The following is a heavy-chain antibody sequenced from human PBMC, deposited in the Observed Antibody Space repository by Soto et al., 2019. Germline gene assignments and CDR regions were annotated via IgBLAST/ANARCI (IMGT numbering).Heavy chain of an antibody. J-gene: IGHJ4*02. V-gene: IGHV4-59*01. CDR2: IYYSGST. CDR3: ARGGVYCSSTSCPFGY. D-gene: IGHD2-2*01. CDR1: GGSISSYY. Sequence: QVQLQESGPGLVKPSETLSLTCTVSGGSISSYYWSWIRQPPGKGLEWIGYIYYSGSTNYNPSLKSRVTISVDTSKNQFSLKLSSVTAADTAVYYCARGGVYCSSTSCPFGYWGQGTLVTVSS.